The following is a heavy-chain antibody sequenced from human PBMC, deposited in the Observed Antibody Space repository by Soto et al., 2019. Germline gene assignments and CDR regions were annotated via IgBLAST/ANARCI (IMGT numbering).Heavy chain of an antibody. CDR2: VTTSGDTV. CDR3: VGEEASVSSGLNDYYYYNGMDV. V-gene: IGHV3-48*02. CDR1: GFTFSRYN. J-gene: IGHJ6*02. D-gene: IGHD3-22*01. Sequence: EVQVVESGGGLVQPGGSLRLSCVASGFTFSRYNIHWVRQAPGKGLEWFAYVTTSGDTVFYADSVERRFAISRDVATNEVHLQMPSLRDEDKAVYDCVGEEASVSSGLNDYYYYNGMDVWGQGTTVTVSS.